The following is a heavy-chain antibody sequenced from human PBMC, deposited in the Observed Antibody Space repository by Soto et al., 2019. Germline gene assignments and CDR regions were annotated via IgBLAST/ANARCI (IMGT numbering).Heavy chain of an antibody. CDR2: IYSSGST. CDR3: ARFVRSFSGTTCYTRADV. V-gene: IGHV4-61*01. J-gene: IGHJ6*02. CDR1: GGSVSSDTHY. D-gene: IGHD2-2*02. Sequence: SETLSLTCTVSGGSVSSDTHYWRWIRQPPGKRLECIGFIYSSGSTNYNPSRKSRVTMSVDTSKNEFSLKRGSVIVADTAVYHCARFVRSFSGTTCYTRADVWGQGTTVTVSS.